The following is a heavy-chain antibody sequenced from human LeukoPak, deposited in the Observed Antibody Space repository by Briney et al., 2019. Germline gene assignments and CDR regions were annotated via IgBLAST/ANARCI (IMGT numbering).Heavy chain of an antibody. Sequence: SQTLSLTCTVSGGSISSGGYYWSWLRQHPGKGLEWIGYIYYSGSTYYNPSLKSRVTISVDTSKNQFSLKLSSVTAADTAVYYCAREIRDYGGNDYFDYWGQGTLVTVSS. CDR2: IYYSGST. CDR3: AREIRDYGGNDYFDY. V-gene: IGHV4-31*03. D-gene: IGHD4-23*01. J-gene: IGHJ4*02. CDR1: GGSISSGGYY.